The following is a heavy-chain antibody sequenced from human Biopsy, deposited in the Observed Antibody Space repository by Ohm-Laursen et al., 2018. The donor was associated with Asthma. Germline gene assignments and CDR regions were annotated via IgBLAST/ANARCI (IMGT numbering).Heavy chain of an antibody. V-gene: IGHV1-18*01. CDR3: ARAVDYSHYYGIDV. J-gene: IGHJ6*02. D-gene: IGHD3-10*01. CDR1: GYTFNSAG. Sequence: ASVEVFCKTSGYTFNSAGITWVRQAPGQGLEWMGWISVYNGNTKVAQKLQDRVTMITDTSTSTAYMELRSLRSDDTAVYFCARAVDYSHYYGIDVWGQGTTVTVS. CDR2: ISVYNGNT.